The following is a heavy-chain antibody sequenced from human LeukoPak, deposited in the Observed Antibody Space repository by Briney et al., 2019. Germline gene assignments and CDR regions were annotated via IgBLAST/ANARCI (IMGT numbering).Heavy chain of an antibody. J-gene: IGHJ6*03. CDR3: ARHIGGGIEDMDV. CDR1: GGTFGTYY. Sequence: RPSETLSLTCTVSGGTFGTYYWNWIRQAPGKGLEWIGYIYVTGTRYNPSLPNRGTFSVDRDNNQYLLKMSSVTAADTAVYYCARHIGGGIEDMDVWGKGTKVIVSS. D-gene: IGHD3-16*02. CDR2: IYVTGT. V-gene: IGHV4-59*08.